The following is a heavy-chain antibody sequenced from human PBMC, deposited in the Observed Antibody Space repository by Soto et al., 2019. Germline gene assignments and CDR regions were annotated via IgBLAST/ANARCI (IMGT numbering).Heavy chain of an antibody. V-gene: IGHV3-33*01. CDR3: ARDLGPAAAGTFDY. Sequence: QVQLVESGGGVVQPGRSLRLSCAASGFTFSSYGMHWVRQAPGKGLEWVAVIWYDGSNKYYADSVKGRFTISRDNSKNTLYLQMNSLRAEDTAVYYCARDLGPAAAGTFDYWGQGTLVTVSS. CDR2: IWYDGSNK. CDR1: GFTFSSYG. J-gene: IGHJ4*02. D-gene: IGHD6-13*01.